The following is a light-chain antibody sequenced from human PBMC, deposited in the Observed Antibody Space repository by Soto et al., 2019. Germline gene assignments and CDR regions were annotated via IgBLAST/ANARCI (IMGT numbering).Light chain of an antibody. J-gene: IGKJ2*01. CDR2: GAS. CDR1: QSVSSNY. CDR3: QQYGSSPMYT. Sequence: EIVLTQSPGTLSLSPGERATLSCRARQSVSSNYLTWYQQKPGQAPRLLIYGASSRATGIPDRFSGSGSGTDFTLIISRLEPEDFAVYYCQQYGSSPMYTFGQGTKLEIK. V-gene: IGKV3-20*01.